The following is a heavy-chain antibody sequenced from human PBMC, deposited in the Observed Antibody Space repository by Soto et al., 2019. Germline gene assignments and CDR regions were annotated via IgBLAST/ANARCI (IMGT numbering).Heavy chain of an antibody. CDR1: GFTFINAW. Sequence: GGSLGLSCAASGFTFINAWMNWVRQAPGKGLEWVGRIKSKTDGGTTDYAAPVKGRFTISRDDSKNTLYLQMNSLKTEDTAVYYCTTDRPHEGFLDYWGQGTLVTVSS. V-gene: IGHV3-15*07. CDR3: TTDRPHEGFLDY. CDR2: IKSKTDGGTT. J-gene: IGHJ4*02.